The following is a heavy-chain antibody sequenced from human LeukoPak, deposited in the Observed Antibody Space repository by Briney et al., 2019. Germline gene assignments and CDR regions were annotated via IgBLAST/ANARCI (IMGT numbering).Heavy chain of an antibody. CDR3: ASGSSSWLTSYYFDY. Sequence: KPSETLSLTCTVSGGSISSYYWSWIRQPPGKGLEWIGYIYYSGSTNYNPSLKSRVTISVDTSKNQFSLKLSSVTAADTAVYYCASGSSSWLTSYYFDYWGQGTLVTVSS. D-gene: IGHD6-13*01. CDR2: IYYSGST. J-gene: IGHJ4*02. V-gene: IGHV4-59*12. CDR1: GGSISSYY.